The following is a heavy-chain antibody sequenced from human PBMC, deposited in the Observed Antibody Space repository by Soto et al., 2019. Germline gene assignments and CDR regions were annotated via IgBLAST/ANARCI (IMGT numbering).Heavy chain of an antibody. CDR2: ISGSGGST. Sequence: PGGSLRLSCAASGFTFSSYAMSWVRQAPGKGLEWVSAISGSGGSTYYADSVKGRFTISRDNSKNTLYLQMNSLRAEDTAVYYCAKDLAPRDDFWSGYYPFDYWGQGTLVTVSS. D-gene: IGHD3-3*01. CDR3: AKDLAPRDDFWSGYYPFDY. J-gene: IGHJ4*02. V-gene: IGHV3-23*01. CDR1: GFTFSSYA.